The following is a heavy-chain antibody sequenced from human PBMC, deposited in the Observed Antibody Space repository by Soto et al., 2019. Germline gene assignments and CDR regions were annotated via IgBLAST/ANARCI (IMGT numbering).Heavy chain of an antibody. CDR1: GRSINDDPYY. D-gene: IGHD2-2*01. CDR2: IYYSGTS. V-gene: IGHV4-39*01. Sequence: SETLSLTCTPSGRSINDDPYYWGWIRQPPGKGLEWIGSIYYSGTSSYNPSLKSRVTMSVDTSKKQLSLRLRSVTAADTAVYYCARLHCDSPNCVPLDPWGQGTLVTVS. CDR3: ARLHCDSPNCVPLDP. J-gene: IGHJ5*02.